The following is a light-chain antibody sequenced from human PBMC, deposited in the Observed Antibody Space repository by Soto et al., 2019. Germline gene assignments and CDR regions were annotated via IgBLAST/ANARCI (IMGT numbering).Light chain of an antibody. CDR2: GAS. Sequence: ETAMTQSPVTLSLSPGERATLSCRASQTVGDNVAWYRQKPGQPPSLLIYGASTRAPGVPARFSGSGSGTDFILTISSLQSEDFATYSCQQSYSTPRTFGGGTKVEIK. V-gene: IGKV3-15*01. J-gene: IGKJ4*01. CDR1: QTVGDN. CDR3: QQSYSTPRT.